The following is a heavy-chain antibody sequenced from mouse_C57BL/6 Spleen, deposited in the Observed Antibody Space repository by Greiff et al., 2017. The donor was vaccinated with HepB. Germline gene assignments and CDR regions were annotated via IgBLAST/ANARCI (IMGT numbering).Heavy chain of an antibody. V-gene: IGHV5-12*01. CDR3: ARPITTVVASFDY. CDR1: GFTFSDYY. D-gene: IGHD1-1*01. Sequence: EVKVVESGGGLVQPGGSLKLSCAASGFTFSDYYMYWVRQTPEKRLEWVAYISNGGGSTYYPDTVKGRFTISRDNAKNTLYLQMSRLKSEDTAMYYCARPITTVVASFDYWGQGTTLTVSS. CDR2: ISNGGGST. J-gene: IGHJ2*01.